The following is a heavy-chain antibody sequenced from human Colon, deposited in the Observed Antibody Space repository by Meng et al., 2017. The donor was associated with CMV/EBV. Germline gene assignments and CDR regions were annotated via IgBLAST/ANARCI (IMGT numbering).Heavy chain of an antibody. D-gene: IGHD6-19*01. Sequence: TCSVSGGSISSSKWWSWVRQSPEKGLEWIGEIFNSESTNYNPSLESRVTISVDKSKNQFSLKLNSVTAADTAVYYCARQSGWYCFDSRGPGTLVTVSS. CDR1: GGSISSSKW. V-gene: IGHV4-4*02. J-gene: IGHJ4*02. CDR2: IFNSEST. CDR3: ARQSGWYCFDS.